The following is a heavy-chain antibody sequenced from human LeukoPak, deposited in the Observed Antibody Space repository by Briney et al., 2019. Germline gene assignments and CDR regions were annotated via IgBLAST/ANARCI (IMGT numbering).Heavy chain of an antibody. CDR3: ARGQDYDNFDY. Sequence: SETLSLTCTVSGGSISSGDYYWSWIRQPPGKGLEWIGYIYYSGSTYYNPSLKSRVTISVDTSKNQFSLKLSSVTAADTAVYYCARGQDYDNFDYWGQGTLVTVSS. D-gene: IGHD3-22*01. CDR2: IYYSGST. CDR1: GGSISSGDYY. V-gene: IGHV4-30-4*01. J-gene: IGHJ4*02.